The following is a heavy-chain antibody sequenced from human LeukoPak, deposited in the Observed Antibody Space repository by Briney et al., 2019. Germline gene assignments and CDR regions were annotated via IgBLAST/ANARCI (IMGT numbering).Heavy chain of an antibody. D-gene: IGHD5-24*01. CDR3: ARLVAADGYTGGADY. CDR1: GYSFTSYW. CDR2: IYPGDSDT. J-gene: IGHJ4*02. V-gene: IGHV5-51*01. Sequence: GESLKISCKGSGYSFTSYWIGWVRQMPGKGLEWMGIIYPGDSDTRYSPSFQGQVTISADKSISTAYLQWNSLKASDTAMFYCARLVAADGYTGGADYWGQGTLVTVSS.